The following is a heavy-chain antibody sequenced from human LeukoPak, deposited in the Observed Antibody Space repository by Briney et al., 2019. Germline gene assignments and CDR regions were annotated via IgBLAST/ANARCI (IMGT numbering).Heavy chain of an antibody. Sequence: GGSLRLSCAASGFTFSSYAMSWVRQAPGKGLEWVSAISGSGGDTYYADSVKGRFTISRDNAKNTLYLQMNSLRAEDTAVYYCARENWGTPYYFDYWGQGTLVTVSS. D-gene: IGHD7-27*01. CDR3: ARENWGTPYYFDY. CDR1: GFTFSSYA. J-gene: IGHJ4*02. CDR2: ISGSGGDT. V-gene: IGHV3-23*01.